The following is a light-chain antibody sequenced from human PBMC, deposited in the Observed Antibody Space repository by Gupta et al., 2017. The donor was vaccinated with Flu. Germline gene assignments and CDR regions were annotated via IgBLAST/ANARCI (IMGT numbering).Light chain of an antibody. Sequence: EIVMTQSPATLSVSPGERASLSCRASQSIRNNLAWYQQKPGQAPRLLIYGASTRATGIPANFSGSGSGTEFTLTISSLQSEDFAFYYCQQYNIWPRTFGRGTKVEI. CDR2: GAS. V-gene: IGKV3-15*01. J-gene: IGKJ1*01. CDR1: QSIRNN. CDR3: QQYNIWPRT.